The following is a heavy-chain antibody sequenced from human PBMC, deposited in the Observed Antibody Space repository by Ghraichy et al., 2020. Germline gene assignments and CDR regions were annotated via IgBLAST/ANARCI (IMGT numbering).Heavy chain of an antibody. J-gene: IGHJ3*01. Sequence: SETLSLTCTVSGGSISNSNYYWDWIRQPPGTGLEWIGCIYYIGSTSYNPSLESRVTISVDTSKNQFSLKLNSVTAADTAVYYCARRPSTYLYYDTRGPLWGKGTTVTVSS. CDR1: GGSISNSNYY. V-gene: IGHV4-39*01. D-gene: IGHD3-22*01. CDR2: IYYIGST. CDR3: ARRPSTYLYYDTRGPL.